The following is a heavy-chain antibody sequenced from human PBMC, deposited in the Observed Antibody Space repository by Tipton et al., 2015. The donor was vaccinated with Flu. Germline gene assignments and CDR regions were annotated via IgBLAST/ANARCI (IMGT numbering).Heavy chain of an antibody. CDR3: ARRAGSSGYYYYYYGMDV. J-gene: IGHJ6*02. V-gene: IGHV1-69*04. CDR2: IIPILGIA. D-gene: IGHD3-22*01. CDR1: GGTFSSYA. Sequence: QVQLVQSGAEVKKPGSSVKVSCKASGGTFSSYAISWVRQAPGQGLEWMGRIIPILGIANYAQKFQGRVTITADKSTSTAYMELSSLRSEDTAVYYCARRAGSSGYYYYYYGMDVWGQGTTVTVSS.